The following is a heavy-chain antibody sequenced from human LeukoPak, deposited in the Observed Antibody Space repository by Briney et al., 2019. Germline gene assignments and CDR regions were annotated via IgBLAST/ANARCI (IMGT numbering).Heavy chain of an antibody. J-gene: IGHJ4*02. CDR2: INSKTDGGTT. Sequence: GWAVRLSCAASGWTFRNSRMHWLRQARGKELEWVGRINSKTDGGTTDHSAPVKGRFTISRDDSKNTLYLQMNSLKSEDTAVYYCTTRGTTVTTSRFDYWGQGTLVTVSS. V-gene: IGHV3-15*01. D-gene: IGHD4-17*01. CDR1: GWTFRNSR. CDR3: TTRGTTVTTSRFDY.